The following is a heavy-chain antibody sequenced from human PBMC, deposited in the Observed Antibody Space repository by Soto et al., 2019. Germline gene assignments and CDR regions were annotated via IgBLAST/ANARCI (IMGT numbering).Heavy chain of an antibody. CDR1: GYRFASGD. CDR2: MNPNSGNT. CDR3: ARGVGDSYGSLLFR. D-gene: IGHD5-18*01. V-gene: IGHV1-8*01. J-gene: IGHJ4*02. Sequence: GYRFASGDINCARTATGQGLEWVGWMNPNSGNTGYAQKYHGRVTMSRNTTISTAYMELSSLRFEDTAADYWARGVGDSYGSLLFRWGQGTLVTVSS.